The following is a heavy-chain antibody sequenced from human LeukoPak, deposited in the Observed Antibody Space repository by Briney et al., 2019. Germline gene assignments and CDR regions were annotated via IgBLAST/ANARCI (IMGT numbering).Heavy chain of an antibody. CDR1: GFTFSSYW. CDR2: ISGDGRNI. D-gene: IGHD2-2*01. Sequence: PGGSLRLSCVASGFTFSSYWMHWVRQDPRKGLVWVSRISGDGRNINYADSVRGRFTISRDNAKNTLYLQMNTLRVEDTAVYYCARSGQLLFPPFDYWGQGTLVTVSS. CDR3: ARSGQLLFPPFDY. J-gene: IGHJ4*02. V-gene: IGHV3-74*01.